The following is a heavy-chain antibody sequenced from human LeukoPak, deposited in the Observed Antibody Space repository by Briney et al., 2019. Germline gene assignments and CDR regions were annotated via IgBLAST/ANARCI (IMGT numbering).Heavy chain of an antibody. CDR2: INTNTGNP. J-gene: IGHJ6*02. CDR3: ARDTQTTFWSGYGGDYYYYGMDV. Sequence: ASVKVSCKASGYTFTSYAMNWVRQAPGQGLEWMGWINTNTGNPTYAQGFTGRFVFSLDTSVSTAYLQISGLKAEDTAVYYCARDTQTTFWSGYGGDYYYYGMDVWGQGTTVTVSS. D-gene: IGHD3-3*01. V-gene: IGHV7-4-1*02. CDR1: GYTFTSYA.